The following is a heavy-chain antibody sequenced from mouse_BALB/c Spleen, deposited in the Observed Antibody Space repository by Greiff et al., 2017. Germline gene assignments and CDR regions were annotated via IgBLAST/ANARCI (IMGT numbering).Heavy chain of an antibody. CDR3: TRDNWDVYYYAMDY. J-gene: IGHJ4*01. CDR1: GFNIKDTY. D-gene: IGHD4-1*01. V-gene: IGHV14-3*02. CDR2: IDPANGTT. Sequence: EVQLQQSGAELVKPGASVKLSCTASGFNIKDTYMHWVKQRPEQGLEWIGRIDPANGTTKYDPKFQGKATITADTSSNTAYLQLSSLTSEDTAVYYGTRDNWDVYYYAMDYWGQGTSVTVSS.